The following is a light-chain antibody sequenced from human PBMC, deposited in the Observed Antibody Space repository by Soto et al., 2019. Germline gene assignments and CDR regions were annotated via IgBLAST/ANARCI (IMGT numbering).Light chain of an antibody. V-gene: IGKV3-20*01. CDR3: QQSGSSPGT. CDR2: GAS. CDR1: QSVSSSY. Sequence: EIVLTQSPGSLSLSPGERATLSCRASQSVSSSYLAWYQQKPGQAPRLLIYGASSRATGIPDRFSGSGSGTDFNLNISRLEPDDVAVYYCQQSGSSPGTFGQGTRLEIK. J-gene: IGKJ5*01.